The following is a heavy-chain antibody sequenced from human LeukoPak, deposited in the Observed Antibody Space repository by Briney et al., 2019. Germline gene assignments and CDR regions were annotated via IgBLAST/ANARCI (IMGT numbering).Heavy chain of an antibody. CDR1: GFSLSTYA. CDR3: AKSDCGGDCHLLDY. Sequence: GGSLRLSCAASGFSLSTYAMSWVREAPGKGLEWVSHFGGSGGTIYYADSVKGRSTISRDNSKTTLYLQMNSVRAEDTAVYYCAKSDCGGDCHLLDYWGQGTLVTVSS. D-gene: IGHD2-21*02. J-gene: IGHJ4*02. V-gene: IGHV3-23*01. CDR2: FGGSGGTI.